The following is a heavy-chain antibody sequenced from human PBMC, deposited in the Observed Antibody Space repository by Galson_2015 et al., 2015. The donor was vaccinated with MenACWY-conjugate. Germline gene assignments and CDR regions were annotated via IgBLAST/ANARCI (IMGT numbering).Heavy chain of an antibody. D-gene: IGHD3-10*01. J-gene: IGHJ6*02. CDR1: GYTFTEYH. V-gene: IGHV1-2*05. CDR3: ARDRRRSGIYYNPDAMDV. Sequence: SVKVSCKASGYTFTEYHIFWVRQAPGQGLEWMGRINPNSGGTNYAQKFQGRVTMTRDTSITTAYMELSSLRSDDTGVYYCARDRRRSGIYYNPDAMDVWGQGTTVTVSS. CDR2: INPNSGGT.